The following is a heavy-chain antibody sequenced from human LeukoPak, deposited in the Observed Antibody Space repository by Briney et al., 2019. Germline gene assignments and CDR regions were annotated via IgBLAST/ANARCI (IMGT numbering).Heavy chain of an antibody. CDR1: GFTFNTYG. Sequence: GSLRLSCAASGFTFNTYGMYWVRQAPGTGLEWVAVISYDGSNKYYADSVKSRFTISRDNSKNTLYLQMNSLRAEDTAVYYCARDGIYCSGGSCFFDYWGQGTLVTVSS. J-gene: IGHJ4*02. CDR2: ISYDGSNK. CDR3: ARDGIYCSGGSCFFDY. D-gene: IGHD2-15*01. V-gene: IGHV3-30*03.